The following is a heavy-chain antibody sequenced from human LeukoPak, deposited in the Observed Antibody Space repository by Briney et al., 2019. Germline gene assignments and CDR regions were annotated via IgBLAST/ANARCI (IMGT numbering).Heavy chain of an antibody. V-gene: IGHV4-59*08. J-gene: IGHJ4*02. CDR1: GGSISSYY. CDR2: IYYSGST. CDR3: ARHEYSYGYQYYFDY. D-gene: IGHD5-18*01. Sequence: SETLSLTCTVSGGSISSYYWSWIRQPPGKGLEWIGYIYYSGSTNYSPSLKSRVTISVDTSKNQFSLKLSSVTAADTAVYYCARHEYSYGYQYYFDYWGQGTLVTVSS.